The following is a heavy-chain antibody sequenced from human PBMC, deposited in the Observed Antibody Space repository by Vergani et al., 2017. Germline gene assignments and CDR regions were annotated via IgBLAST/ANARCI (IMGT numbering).Heavy chain of an antibody. Sequence: QVQLVESGGGLVKPGGSLRLSCAASGFTFSDYYMSWIRQAPGKGLEWVAYISSSGSTIYYADSVKGRFTISRDNAKNSLYLQMNSLRAEETAVYYCARAEVIYDILTGYYIGPPGYWGQGTLVTVSS. V-gene: IGHV3-11*04. CDR3: ARAEVIYDILTGYYIGPPGY. J-gene: IGHJ4*02. CDR1: GFTFSDYY. CDR2: ISSSGSTI. D-gene: IGHD3-9*01.